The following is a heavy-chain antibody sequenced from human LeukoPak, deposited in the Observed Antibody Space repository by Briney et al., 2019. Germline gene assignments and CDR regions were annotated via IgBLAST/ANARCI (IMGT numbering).Heavy chain of an antibody. CDR3: ARDDFWRRYRAVDI. V-gene: IGHV4-4*07. J-gene: IGHJ3*02. CDR1: GGSISSYY. Sequence: SETLSLTCSVSGGSISSYYWSWIRQPAGKGLEWIGRIYTSGSTNYNPSLKSRVTMSVHTSKNQFSLKLSSVTAADTAVYYCARDDFWRRYRAVDIWGQGTMVTVSS. CDR2: IYTSGST. D-gene: IGHD3-3*01.